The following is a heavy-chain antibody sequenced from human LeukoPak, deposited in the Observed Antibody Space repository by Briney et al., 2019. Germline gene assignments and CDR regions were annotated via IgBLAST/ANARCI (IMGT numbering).Heavy chain of an antibody. CDR1: GFTFGNYA. CDR2: LTDSGGTT. D-gene: IGHD5-24*01. V-gene: IGHV3-23*01. J-gene: IGHJ3*02. Sequence: GGSLRLSCVASGFTFGNYAMGWLRQAPGRRPEWVSSLTDSGGTTYYVDSVKGRFAISRDNSKNTLYLHMNSLRADDTALYYRAKKRDAFDIWGQGTVVTVSS. CDR3: AKKRDAFDI.